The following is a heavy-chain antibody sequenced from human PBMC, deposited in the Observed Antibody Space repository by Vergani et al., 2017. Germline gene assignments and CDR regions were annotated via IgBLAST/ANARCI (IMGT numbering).Heavy chain of an antibody. CDR2: IWYDGSNK. CDR1: GFTFSSYG. V-gene: IGHV3-33*06. Sequence: QVQLVESGGGVVQPGRSLRLSCAASGFTFSSYGMHWVRQAPGKGLEWVAVIWYDGSNKYYADSVKGRFTISRDNSKNTLYLQMNSLRAEDTAVYYCAKGRFLEHEDAFDIWGQGTMVTVSS. J-gene: IGHJ3*02. CDR3: AKGRFLEHEDAFDI. D-gene: IGHD3-3*01.